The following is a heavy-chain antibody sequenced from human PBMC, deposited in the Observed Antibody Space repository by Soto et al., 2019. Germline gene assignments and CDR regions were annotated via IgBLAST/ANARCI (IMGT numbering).Heavy chain of an antibody. CDR2: IYYSGST. J-gene: IGHJ6*03. CDR3: ARHDCSSTSCFFGFYYYYMDV. Sequence: SETLSLTCTFSGGSISSSSYYLGWIRQPPGKGLEWIGSIYYSGSTYYNPSLKSRVTISVDTSKNQFSLKLSSVTAADTAVYYCARHDCSSTSCFFGFYYYYMDVWGKGTTVTVSS. D-gene: IGHD2-2*01. CDR1: GGSISSSSYY. V-gene: IGHV4-39*01.